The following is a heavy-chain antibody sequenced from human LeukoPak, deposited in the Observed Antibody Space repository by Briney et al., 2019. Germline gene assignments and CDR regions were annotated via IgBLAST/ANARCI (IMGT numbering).Heavy chain of an antibody. D-gene: IGHD2-2*01. CDR2: INAGNGNT. V-gene: IGHV1-3*01. J-gene: IGHJ3*02. Sequence: ASVKVSCRASGYTFTSYAMHWVRQAPGQRLEWMGWINAGNGNTKYSQKFQGRVTITRDTSASTAYMELSSLRSEDTAVYYCARTLRYCSSTSCLNRAFDIWGQGTMVTVSS. CDR1: GYTFTSYA. CDR3: ARTLRYCSSTSCLNRAFDI.